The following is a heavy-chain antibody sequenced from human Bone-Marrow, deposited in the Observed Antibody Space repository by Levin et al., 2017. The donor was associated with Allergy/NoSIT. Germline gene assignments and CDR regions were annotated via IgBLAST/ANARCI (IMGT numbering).Heavy chain of an antibody. CDR1: GFTFSGFW. CDR3: ASHCRSTSCYCY. CDR2: RNQDGSET. J-gene: IGHJ4*02. D-gene: IGHD2-2*01. Sequence: GGSLRLSCAASGFTFSGFWMSWVRQTPGKGLEWVASRNQDGSETYYVDSVRGRFTVSRDNAKNSLYLQMNSLRAEDTAVYYCASHCRSTSCYCYWGQGTLVTVSS. V-gene: IGHV3-7*01.